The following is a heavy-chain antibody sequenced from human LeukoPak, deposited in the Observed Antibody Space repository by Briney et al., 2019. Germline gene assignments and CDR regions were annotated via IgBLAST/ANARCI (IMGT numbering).Heavy chain of an antibody. J-gene: IGHJ5*02. D-gene: IGHD3-22*01. V-gene: IGHV3-21*01. CDR1: GFTFSSYS. CDR3: ARDRDMIAAPWLSLRFRGFDP. Sequence: GGSLRLSCAASGFTFSSYSMSWVRQAPGKGLEWVSSISSSSSYIYYADSVKGRFTISRDNAKNSLYLQMNSLRAEDTAVYYCARDRDMIAAPWLSLRFRGFDPWGQGTLVTVSS. CDR2: ISSSSSYI.